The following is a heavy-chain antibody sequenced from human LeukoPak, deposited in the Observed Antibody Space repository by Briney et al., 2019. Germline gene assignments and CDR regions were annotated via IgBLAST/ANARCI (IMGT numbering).Heavy chain of an antibody. J-gene: IGHJ3*02. CDR1: GFTFSSYS. CDR2: ISSSSSTI. Sequence: GGSLRLSCAASGFTFSSYSMNWVRQAPGKGLEWVSYISSSSSTIYYADSVKGRFTISRDNAKNSLYLQMNSLRAEDTAVYYCARDLVATIGAFDIWGQGTMVTVSS. D-gene: IGHD5-12*01. V-gene: IGHV3-48*01. CDR3: ARDLVATIGAFDI.